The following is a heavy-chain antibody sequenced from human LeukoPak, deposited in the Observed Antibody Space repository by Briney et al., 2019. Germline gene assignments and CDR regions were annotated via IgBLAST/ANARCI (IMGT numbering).Heavy chain of an antibody. V-gene: IGHV3-66*01. CDR3: ALTVYGSGSYWDY. Sequence: GGSLRLSCAASGFTVSSNYMTWVRQAPGKRLEWVSVIYSGGNTYYADSVKGRFTISRDNSKNTLYLQMNSLRAEDTAVYYCALTVYGSGSYWDYWGQGTLVTVSS. CDR2: IYSGGNT. J-gene: IGHJ4*02. CDR1: GFTVSSNY. D-gene: IGHD3-10*01.